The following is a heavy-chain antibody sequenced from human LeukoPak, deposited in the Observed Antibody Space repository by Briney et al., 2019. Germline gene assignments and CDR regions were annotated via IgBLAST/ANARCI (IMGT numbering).Heavy chain of an antibody. J-gene: IGHJ4*02. CDR2: ISSSSSTT. CDR1: GFIFSTYS. V-gene: IGHV3-48*04. D-gene: IGHD6-13*01. CDR3: VRDTAQRQQLVRAY. Sequence: PGGSLRLSCAASGFIFSTYSMNWVRQAPGKGLEWVSYISSSSSTTYYADSVKGRFTISRDNAKNSLYLQMNSLRAEDTAVYYCVRDTAQRQQLVRAYWGQGTLVSVSS.